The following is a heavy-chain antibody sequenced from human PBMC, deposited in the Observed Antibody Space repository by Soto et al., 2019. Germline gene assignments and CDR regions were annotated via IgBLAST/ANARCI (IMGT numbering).Heavy chain of an antibody. CDR1: GYTFTSYA. V-gene: IGHV1-3*01. CDR2: INSGNGNT. J-gene: IGHJ4*02. D-gene: IGHD3-22*01. Sequence: ASVKVSCKASGYTFTSYAMHWVRQAPGQRLEWMGWINSGNGNTEYSQKFQGRVTITRDTSATSAYMELSSLRSEDTAVYYCARGERYYYDSSGYFGFDYWGQGTLVTVSS. CDR3: ARGERYYYDSSGYFGFDY.